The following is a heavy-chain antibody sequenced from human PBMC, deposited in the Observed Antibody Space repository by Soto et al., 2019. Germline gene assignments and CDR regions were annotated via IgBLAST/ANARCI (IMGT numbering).Heavy chain of an antibody. J-gene: IGHJ6*02. CDR1: GYTFISYY. V-gene: IGHV1-46*01. D-gene: IGHD3-3*01. CDR3: ARGRFDYHYGMDV. CDR2: INPSGGST. Sequence: ASVKVSCKASGYTFISYYMYLVRQAPGQGLEWMGIINPSGGSTTYAQKFQGRVTMTRDTSTSTVYMELSNVRSEDTAVYYCARGRFDYHYGMDVWGQGTTVTVSS.